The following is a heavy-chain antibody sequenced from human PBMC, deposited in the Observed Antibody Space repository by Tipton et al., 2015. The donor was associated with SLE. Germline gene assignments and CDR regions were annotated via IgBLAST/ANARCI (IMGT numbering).Heavy chain of an antibody. D-gene: IGHD1-26*01. CDR1: GGSISSSDYY. V-gene: IGHV4-39*07. Sequence: TLSLTCTVSGGSISSSDYYWGWIRQPPGKGLEWVGSIYYTGSTYYNPSLTSRVTISLDTSKSQVSLRLSSVTAADTAVYYCARDQVGVGDFDYWGQGALVTVSS. CDR2: IYYTGST. CDR3: ARDQVGVGDFDY. J-gene: IGHJ4*02.